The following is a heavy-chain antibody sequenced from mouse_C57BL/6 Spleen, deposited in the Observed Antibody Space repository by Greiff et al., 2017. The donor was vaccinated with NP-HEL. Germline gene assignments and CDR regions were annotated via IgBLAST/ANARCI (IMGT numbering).Heavy chain of an antibody. CDR3: ARKYGSSLYYFDY. CDR1: GYTFTSYW. Sequence: QVQLKQPGAELVRPGTSVKLSCKASGYTFTSYWMHWVKQRPGQGLEWIGVIDPSDSYTNYNQKFKGKATLTVDTSSSTAYMQLSSLTSEDSAVYYCARKYGSSLYYFDYWGQGTTLTVSS. J-gene: IGHJ2*01. CDR2: IDPSDSYT. V-gene: IGHV1-59*01. D-gene: IGHD1-1*01.